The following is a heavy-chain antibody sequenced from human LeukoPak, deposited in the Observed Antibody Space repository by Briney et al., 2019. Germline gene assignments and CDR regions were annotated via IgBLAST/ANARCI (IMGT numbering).Heavy chain of an antibody. CDR3: TTDPREGYYDILTGYYIDY. V-gene: IGHV3-15*01. J-gene: IGHJ4*02. Sequence: GGSLRLSCAASGFTFSNAWMSWVRQAPGKGLEWVGRIKSKTDGGTTDYAAPVKGRFTISRDDSKNTLYLQMNSLKTEDTAVYYCTTDPREGYYDILTGYYIDYWGQGTLVTVSS. CDR1: GFTFSNAW. D-gene: IGHD3-9*01. CDR2: IKSKTDGGTT.